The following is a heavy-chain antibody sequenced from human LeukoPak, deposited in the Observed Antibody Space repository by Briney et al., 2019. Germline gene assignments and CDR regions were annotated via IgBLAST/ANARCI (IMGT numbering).Heavy chain of an antibody. D-gene: IGHD3-10*01. J-gene: IGHJ4*02. V-gene: IGHV3-23*01. Sequence: GGSLRLSCAASGFTFSNYGMSWVRQAPGKGLEWVSVISGSGGSTYYADSVKGRFTISRDNSKNTLYLQMNSLRAGDTAVYYCAKAAYGSGSYYSHFDNWGQGTLVTVAS. CDR3: AKAAYGSGSYYSHFDN. CDR1: GFTFSNYG. CDR2: ISGSGGST.